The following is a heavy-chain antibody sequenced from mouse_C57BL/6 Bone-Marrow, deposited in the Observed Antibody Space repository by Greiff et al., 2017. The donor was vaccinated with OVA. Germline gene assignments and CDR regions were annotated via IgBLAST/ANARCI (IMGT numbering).Heavy chain of an antibody. Sequence: QVQLQQSGAELARPGASVKLSCKASGYTFTSYGISWVKQRTGQGLEWIGEIYPRSGNTYYNEKFKGKATLTADKSYSTAYMELRSLTSEDSAVYFCARGGPNLYYYGSAWGYFDYWGQGTTLTVSS. D-gene: IGHD1-1*01. V-gene: IGHV1-81*01. CDR1: GYTFTSYG. CDR3: ARGGPNLYYYGSAWGYFDY. J-gene: IGHJ2*01. CDR2: IYPRSGNT.